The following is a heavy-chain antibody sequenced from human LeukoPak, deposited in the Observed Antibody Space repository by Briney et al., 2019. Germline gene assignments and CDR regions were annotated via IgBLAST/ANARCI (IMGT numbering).Heavy chain of an antibody. CDR1: GFTFSSYS. CDR3: TLQAYYDSLFDY. V-gene: IGHV3-49*04. CDR2: IRSKAYGGTT. D-gene: IGHD3-22*01. Sequence: GGSLRLSCAASGFTFSSYSMNWVRQAPGKGLEWVGFIRSKAYGGTTEYAASVKGRFTISRDDSKSIAYLQMNSLKTEDTDVYYCTLQAYYDSLFDYWGQGTLVTVSS. J-gene: IGHJ4*02.